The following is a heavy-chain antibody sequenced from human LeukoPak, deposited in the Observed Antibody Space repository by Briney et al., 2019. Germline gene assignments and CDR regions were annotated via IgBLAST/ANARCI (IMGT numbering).Heavy chain of an antibody. V-gene: IGHV3-30*18. J-gene: IGHJ4*02. Sequence: PGGSLRLSCAASEFTFSSYGMHWVRQAPGKGLEWVAVISYDGSNKYYADSVKGRFTISRDNSKNTLYLQMNSLRAEDTAVYYCAKGGSSWVFDYWGQGTLVTVSS. CDR1: EFTFSSYG. D-gene: IGHD6-13*01. CDR2: ISYDGSNK. CDR3: AKGGSSWVFDY.